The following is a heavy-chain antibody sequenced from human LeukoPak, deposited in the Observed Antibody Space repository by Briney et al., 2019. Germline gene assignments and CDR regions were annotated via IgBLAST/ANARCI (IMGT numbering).Heavy chain of an antibody. D-gene: IGHD3-3*01. CDR3: ARVNTTIFGVADAFDI. V-gene: IGHV4-4*07. CDR2: IYTSGST. Sequence: NPSETLSLTCTVSGGSISSYYWSRIRQPAGKGLEWIGRIYTSGSTNYNPSLKSRVTMSVDTSKNQFSLKLSSVTAADTAVYYCARVNTTIFGVADAFDIWGQGTMVTVSS. J-gene: IGHJ3*02. CDR1: GGSISSYY.